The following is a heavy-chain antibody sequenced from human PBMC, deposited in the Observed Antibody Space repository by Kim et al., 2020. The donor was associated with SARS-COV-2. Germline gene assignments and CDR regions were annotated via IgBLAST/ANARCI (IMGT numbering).Heavy chain of an antibody. J-gene: IGHJ5*02. Sequence: GESLKISCKGSGYSFTSYWIGWVRQMPGKGLEWMGIIYPGDSDTRYSPSFQGQVTISADKSISTAYLQWSSLKASDTAMYYCARFICSSTSCSHNWFDPWGQGTLVTVSS. CDR2: IYPGDSDT. V-gene: IGHV5-51*01. CDR3: ARFICSSTSCSHNWFDP. CDR1: GYSFTSYW. D-gene: IGHD2-2*01.